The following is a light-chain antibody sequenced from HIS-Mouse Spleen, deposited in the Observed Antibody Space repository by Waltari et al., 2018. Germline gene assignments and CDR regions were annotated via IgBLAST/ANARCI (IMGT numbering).Light chain of an antibody. J-gene: IGLJ2*01. CDR3: QVWDSSSDHVV. CDR2: ADS. V-gene: IGLV3-21*03. Sequence: SYVLTQPPSVSVAPGKTARITCWGNNMGRQMCHRYQQKPGQAPVLVVYADSDRPSGIPERVSGSNSGNTATLTISRVEAGDEADYYCQVWDSSSDHVVFGGGTKLTVL. CDR1: NMGRQM.